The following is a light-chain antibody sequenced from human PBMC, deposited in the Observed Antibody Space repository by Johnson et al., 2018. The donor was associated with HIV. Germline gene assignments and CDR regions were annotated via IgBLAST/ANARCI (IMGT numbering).Light chain of an antibody. J-gene: IGLJ1*01. CDR1: SSNIGNNY. CDR2: ENN. Sequence: QSVLSQPPSVSAAPGQKVTISCSGSSSNIGNNYVSWYQQLPGTAPKLLIYENNKRPSGIPDRFSGSKSGTSATLGITVLQTGDEADYYCGTWDSSLSDYVFGTGTKVTVL. CDR3: GTWDSSLSDYV. V-gene: IGLV1-51*02.